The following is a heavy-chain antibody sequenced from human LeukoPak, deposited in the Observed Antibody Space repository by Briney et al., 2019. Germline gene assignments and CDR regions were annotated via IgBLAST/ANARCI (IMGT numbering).Heavy chain of an antibody. D-gene: IGHD3-16*02. CDR2: ISAYNGNT. CDR1: GYTFTSYG. J-gene: IGHJ4*02. CDR3: ARDYVWGSYRKQAFDY. V-gene: IGHV1-18*01. Sequence: ASVKVSCKASGYTFTSYGISWVRQAPGQGLEWMGWISAYNGNTNYAQKLQGRVTMTTDTSTSTAYMELRSLRSDDTAVYHCARDYVWGSYRKQAFDYWGQGTLVTVSS.